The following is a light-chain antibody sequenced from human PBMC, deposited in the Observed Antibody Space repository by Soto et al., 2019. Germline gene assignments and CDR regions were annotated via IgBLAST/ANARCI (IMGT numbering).Light chain of an antibody. CDR1: QSVSSSY. CDR2: GAS. V-gene: IGKV3-20*01. CDR3: QQYGSAHLFT. Sequence: EIVLTQSPGTLSLSPGERATLSCRASQSVSSSYLAWYQQNPGQAPRLLIYGASSRATGIPDRFSGSGSGTDFTLTISRLEPEDFAVYYCQQYGSAHLFTFGPGTKVDIK. J-gene: IGKJ3*01.